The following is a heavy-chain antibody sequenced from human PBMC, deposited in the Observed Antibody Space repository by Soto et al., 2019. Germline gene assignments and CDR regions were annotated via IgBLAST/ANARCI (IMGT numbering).Heavy chain of an antibody. CDR1: GFTFGDYA. Sequence: GSLRLSCTASGFTFGDYAMSWFRQAPGKGLEWVGFIRSKAYGGTTDYIAPVKGRFTISRDDSKNTLYLQMNSLKTEDTAVYYCATEFCSSSTCSWGHYLDHWGQGTMVTVSS. CDR2: IRSKAYGGTT. CDR3: ATEFCSSSTCSWGHYLDH. J-gene: IGHJ4*02. D-gene: IGHD2-2*01. V-gene: IGHV3-49*01.